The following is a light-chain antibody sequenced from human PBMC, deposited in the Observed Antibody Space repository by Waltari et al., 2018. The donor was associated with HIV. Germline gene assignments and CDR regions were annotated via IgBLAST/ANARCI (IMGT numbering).Light chain of an antibody. CDR1: QNISNY. Sequence: DTQMTQSPSSLSASVGARITITCRASQNISNYLNWFQQKPGKAPDLLIYTASTLRSGVPSRFSGSGSGTDFTLTISCLQPEDFATYFCQQSDTSPLTFGGGTKVET. V-gene: IGKV1-39*01. CDR2: TAS. J-gene: IGKJ4*01. CDR3: QQSDTSPLT.